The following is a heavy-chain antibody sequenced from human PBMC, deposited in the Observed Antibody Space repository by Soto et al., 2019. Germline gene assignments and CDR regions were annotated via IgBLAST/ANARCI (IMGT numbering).Heavy chain of an antibody. CDR1: GYTFTSYG. V-gene: IGHV1-18*01. J-gene: IGHJ6*02. Sequence: QVQLVQSGAEVKKPGASVKVSCKASGYTFTSYGISWVRQAPGQGLEWMGWISAYNGNTNYAQKLQGRVTMTTDTSSSTAYTELRSPRSDDSSVYYCARGWGAVPGLDCRMDVWGQGTTVTVSS. CDR3: ARGWGAVPGLDCRMDV. CDR2: ISAYNGNT. D-gene: IGHD1-26*01.